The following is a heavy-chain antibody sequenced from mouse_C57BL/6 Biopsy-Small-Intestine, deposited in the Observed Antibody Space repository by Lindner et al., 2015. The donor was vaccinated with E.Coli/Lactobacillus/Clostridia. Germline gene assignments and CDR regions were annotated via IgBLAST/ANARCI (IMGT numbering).Heavy chain of an antibody. V-gene: IGHV1-14*01. CDR3: ARDLDSLVAMSGHACLDP. D-gene: IGHD2-13*01. J-gene: IGHJ4*01. CDR2: ISPYNENT. Sequence: SVKVSCKTSGLQFNSYGINWVRQAPGQGLEWMGWISPYNENTHLLQKFHGRLTLTTETSTATAYMELRSLSSGDTAVYYCARDLDSLVAMSGHACLDPWGQGTLVTVSS. CDR1: GLQFNSYG.